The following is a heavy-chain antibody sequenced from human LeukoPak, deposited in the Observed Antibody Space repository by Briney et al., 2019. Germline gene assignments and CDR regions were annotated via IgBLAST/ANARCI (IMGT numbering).Heavy chain of an antibody. V-gene: IGHV4-59*01. Sequence: SETLSLTCTVSGGSISSYYWSWIRQPPGKGLERIGYIYYSGSTNYNPSLKSRVTISVDTSKNQFSLKLSSVTAVDTAVYYCARTTLDSSGYLGGFDYWGQGTLVTVSS. D-gene: IGHD3-22*01. CDR3: ARTTLDSSGYLGGFDY. CDR2: IYYSGST. CDR1: GGSISSYY. J-gene: IGHJ4*02.